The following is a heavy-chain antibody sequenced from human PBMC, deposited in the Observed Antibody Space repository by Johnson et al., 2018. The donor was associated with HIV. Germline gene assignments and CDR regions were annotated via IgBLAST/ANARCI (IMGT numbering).Heavy chain of an antibody. D-gene: IGHD1-1*01. V-gene: IGHV3-30*04. J-gene: IGHJ3*02. Sequence: QVQLVESGGGVVQPGRSLRLSCAASGFTFSSYAMDWVRQAPGKGLEWVAVISYDGSNKYYVDSVKGRLTISRDISKNTLYLQMNSLRGEDTAVYYCARGDIGWNDDFAFDIWGQGTMVTVSS. CDR3: ARGDIGWNDDFAFDI. CDR1: GFTFSSYA. CDR2: ISYDGSNK.